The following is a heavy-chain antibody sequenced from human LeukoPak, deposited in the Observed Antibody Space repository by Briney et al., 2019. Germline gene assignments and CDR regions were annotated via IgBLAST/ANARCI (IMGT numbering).Heavy chain of an antibody. CDR1: GFTFSTYG. V-gene: IGHV3-20*04. J-gene: IGHJ6*03. CDR2: INWNGGST. CDR3: ARAPPYYYYYMDV. Sequence: PGGSLRLSCAASGFTFSTYGMSWVRQAPGKGLEWVSGINWNGGSTGYADSVKGRFTISRDNAKNSLYLQMNSLRAEDTALYYCARAPPYYYYYMDVWGKGTTVTVSS.